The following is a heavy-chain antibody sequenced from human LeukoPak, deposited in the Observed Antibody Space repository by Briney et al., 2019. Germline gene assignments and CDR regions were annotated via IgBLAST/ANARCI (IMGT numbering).Heavy chain of an antibody. CDR1: GFTYSSYL. V-gene: IGHV3-7*01. CDR3: ARVEYYYDSSGYLCIYFDY. Sequence: GGSLRLSCAASGFTYSSYLLSWVRQARGEGLEWVANIKQDGSEKYYVDSVKGRFTISRDNDKNSLYLQMNSLRAEDTAVYYCARVEYYYDSSGYLCIYFDYWGQGTLVTVSS. D-gene: IGHD3-22*01. J-gene: IGHJ4*02. CDR2: IKQDGSEK.